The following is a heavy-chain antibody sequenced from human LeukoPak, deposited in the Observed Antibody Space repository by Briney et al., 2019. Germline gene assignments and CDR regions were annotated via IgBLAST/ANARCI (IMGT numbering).Heavy chain of an antibody. CDR3: ARVGGNPMVRGVNWFDP. J-gene: IGHJ5*02. Sequence: PSETLSLTCAVSGGSISSGAYSWSWIRQPPGKGLEWIGYIYHGGSTYYNPSLKSRVTISVDRSKNQFSLKLSSVTAADTAVYYCARVGGNPMVRGVNWFDPWGQGTLVAVSS. CDR1: GGSISSGAYS. V-gene: IGHV4-30-2*01. CDR2: IYHGGST. D-gene: IGHD3-10*01.